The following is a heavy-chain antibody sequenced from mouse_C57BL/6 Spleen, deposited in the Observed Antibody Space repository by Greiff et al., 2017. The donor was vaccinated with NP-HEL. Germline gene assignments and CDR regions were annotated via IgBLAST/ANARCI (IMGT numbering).Heavy chain of an antibody. CDR2: IYPGGGYT. CDR1: GYTFTNYW. V-gene: IGHV1-63*01. Sequence: QVQLQQSGAELVRPGTSVKMSCKASGYTFTNYWIGWAKQRPGHGLEWIGDIYPGGGYTNYNEKFKGKATLTADKSSSTAYMQFSSLTSEDSAIYYCARRYGNFFDYWGQGTTLTVSS. J-gene: IGHJ2*01. CDR3: ARRYGNFFDY. D-gene: IGHD2-1*01.